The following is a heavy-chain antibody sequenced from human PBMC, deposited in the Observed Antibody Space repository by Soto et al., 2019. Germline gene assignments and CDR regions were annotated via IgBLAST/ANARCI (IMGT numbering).Heavy chain of an antibody. CDR1: GFTVSSNY. CDR3: ARDGPSRSRYYFDY. J-gene: IGHJ4*02. CDR2: IYGAAST. V-gene: IGHV3-66*01. D-gene: IGHD6-13*01. Sequence: EVQLVESGGGLVQPGGSLRLSCAASGFTVSSNYMNWVRQAPGKGLEWVSIIYGAASTYYADSVKGRFTISRDNSKNTLYSQMNSLRAEDTAVYYCARDGPSRSRYYFDYWGQGTLVTVSS.